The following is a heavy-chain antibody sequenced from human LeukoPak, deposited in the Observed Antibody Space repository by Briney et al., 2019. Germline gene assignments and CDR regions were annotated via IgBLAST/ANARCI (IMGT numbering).Heavy chain of an antibody. J-gene: IGHJ3*02. V-gene: IGHV3-33*06. CDR3: EKERGPFDAFDI. CDR2: IWSDGNNR. Sequence: GGSLRLYCAASGFTFSSYGMHWVRQAPGKGLEWVAVIWSDGNNRFYADSVKGRFTFSRDNSKNTLSLQMNSLRAEDTAVYYCEKERGPFDAFDIWGPGARVTVSS. CDR1: GFTFSSYG.